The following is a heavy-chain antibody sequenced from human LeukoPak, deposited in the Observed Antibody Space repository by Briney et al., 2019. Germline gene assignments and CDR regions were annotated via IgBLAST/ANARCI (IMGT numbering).Heavy chain of an antibody. Sequence: SETLSLTCAVYGGSFSGYYWSWIRQPPGKGLEWIGEINHSGSTNYNPSLKSRVTISEDTSKNQFSLKLSSVTAAGTAVYYCAVLRYFDWSPRYHDYWGQGTLVTVSS. J-gene: IGHJ4*02. V-gene: IGHV4-34*01. D-gene: IGHD3-9*01. CDR3: AVLRYFDWSPRYHDY. CDR1: GGSFSGYY. CDR2: INHSGST.